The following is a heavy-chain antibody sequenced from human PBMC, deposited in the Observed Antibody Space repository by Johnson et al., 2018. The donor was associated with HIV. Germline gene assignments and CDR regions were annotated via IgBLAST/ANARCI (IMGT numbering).Heavy chain of an antibody. CDR2: IYSGGST. CDR3: ARARYGDLLNLDAFDI. Sequence: VQLVESGGGVVRPGGSLRLSCAASGFTVSSNYMSWVRQAPGKGLEWVSVIYSGGSTYYADSVKGRFTISRDNAKNSLYLQMNSLRAEDTALYYCARARYGDLLNLDAFDIWGQGTMVTVSS. V-gene: IGHV3-53*01. CDR1: GFTVSSNY. J-gene: IGHJ3*02. D-gene: IGHD4-17*01.